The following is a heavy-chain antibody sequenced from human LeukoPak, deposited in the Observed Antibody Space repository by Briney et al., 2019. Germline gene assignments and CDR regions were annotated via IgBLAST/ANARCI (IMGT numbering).Heavy chain of an antibody. D-gene: IGHD4-17*01. J-gene: IGHJ4*02. CDR3: AKAHDYGDYAGFDY. CDR2: INWNGGST. Sequence: GGSPRLSCAASGFMFDDYGMSWVRQVPGKGLEWVSGINWNGGSTGYADSVKGRFTISRDSAKTSLYLQINNLRAEDTALYYCAKAHDYGDYAGFDYWGQGTLVSVSS. CDR1: GFMFDDYG. V-gene: IGHV3-20*04.